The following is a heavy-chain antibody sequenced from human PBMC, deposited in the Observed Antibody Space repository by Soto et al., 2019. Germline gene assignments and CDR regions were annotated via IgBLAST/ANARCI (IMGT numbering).Heavy chain of an antibody. CDR3: ARAIGHYYYYCMDV. Sequence: GGSLRLSCAASGFTFSSYDMHWVRQATGKGLEWVSAIGTAGDTYYPGSVKGRFTISRENAKNSLYLQMNSLRAGDTAVYYCARAIGHYYYYCMDVWGKGTTVTVSS. V-gene: IGHV3-13*01. CDR2: IGTAGDT. J-gene: IGHJ6*03. CDR1: GFTFSSYD.